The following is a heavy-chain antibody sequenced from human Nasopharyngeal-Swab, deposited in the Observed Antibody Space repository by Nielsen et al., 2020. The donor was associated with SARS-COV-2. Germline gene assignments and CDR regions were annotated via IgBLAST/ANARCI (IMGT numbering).Heavy chain of an antibody. CDR3: ARRGYPATDY. V-gene: IGHV4-30-4*01. J-gene: IGHJ4*02. CDR2: IYYSGCT. D-gene: IGHD3-22*01. Sequence: RQAPGKGLEWIGYIYYSGCTYYNPSLKSRVTISVDTSKNQFSLKLSSVTAADTAVYYCARRGYPATDYWGQGTLVTVSS.